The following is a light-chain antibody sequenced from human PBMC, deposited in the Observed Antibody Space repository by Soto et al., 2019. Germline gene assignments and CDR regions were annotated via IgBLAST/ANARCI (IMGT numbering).Light chain of an antibody. J-gene: IGKJ3*01. V-gene: IGKV3-11*01. CDR1: QSVSSY. CDR2: DAS. CDR3: QQRSNWPPVFT. Sequence: EIMLTQSPATLSLSPGERATLSCRASQSVSSYLAWYQQKPGQAPRLLIYDASNRATGIPARFSGSGSGTDFTLTVSGLEPEDFAVYYCQQRSNWPPVFTFGPGTKVDIK.